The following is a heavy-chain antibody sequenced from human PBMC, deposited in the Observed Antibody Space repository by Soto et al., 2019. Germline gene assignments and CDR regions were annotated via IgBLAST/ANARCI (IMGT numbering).Heavy chain of an antibody. CDR2: IYYSGVT. D-gene: IGHD5-12*01. V-gene: IGHV4-31*03. CDR1: GGSISSGGYY. J-gene: IGHJ2*01. Sequence: SETLSLTCTVSGGSISSGGYYWGWIRQHPGKGLGWIGYIYYSGVTYYNPSLKRRVTISVDTSKHQFSLNLSSVNAAEPAVYYCARAPHRGYDYWYLDLWGRGTLVTVSS. CDR3: ARAPHRGYDYWYLDL.